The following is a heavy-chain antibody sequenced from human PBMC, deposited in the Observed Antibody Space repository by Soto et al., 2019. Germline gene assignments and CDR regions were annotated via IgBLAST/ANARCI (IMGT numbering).Heavy chain of an antibody. CDR2: INPNSGGT. CDR1: GYTFTGYY. D-gene: IGHD1-26*01. Sequence: ASVKVSCKASGYTFTGYYMHWVRQAPGQGLEWMGWINPNSGGTNYAQKFQGRVTMTRDTSISTAYMELSRLRSDDTAVYYCARDPFSGSPLSNFDYWGQGTLVTVSS. V-gene: IGHV1-2*02. CDR3: ARDPFSGSPLSNFDY. J-gene: IGHJ4*02.